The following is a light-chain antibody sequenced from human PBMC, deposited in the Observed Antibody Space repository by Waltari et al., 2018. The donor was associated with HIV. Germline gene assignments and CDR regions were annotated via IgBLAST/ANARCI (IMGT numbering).Light chain of an antibody. CDR1: SSDVGGYTY. V-gene: IGLV2-23*02. J-gene: IGLJ2*01. CDR3: CSYAGSSTFAV. CDR2: DVT. Sequence: QSALTQPASVSGSPGQSITISCTGTSSDVGGYTYVSWYQQHPGNAPKLMIYDVTKRPSVVSNRFSGSKSGNTASLTISGLQAEYEADYYCCSYAGSSTFAVFGGGTKLTVL.